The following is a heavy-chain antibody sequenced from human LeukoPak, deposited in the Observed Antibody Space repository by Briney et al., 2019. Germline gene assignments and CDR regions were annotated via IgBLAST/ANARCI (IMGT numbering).Heavy chain of an antibody. D-gene: IGHD6-19*01. J-gene: IGHJ4*02. CDR2: ISGDGGST. Sequence: PVGSLRLSCAAPGLNFDDYATHWVRQAPGQGLEWVSLISGDGGSTFYADSVRGRFTISRDNSKNSLYLQMSSLRSEDTAFYFCARESDSSGWYDYWGQGTLVTVSS. CDR3: ARESDSSGWYDY. CDR1: GLNFDDYA. V-gene: IGHV3-43*02.